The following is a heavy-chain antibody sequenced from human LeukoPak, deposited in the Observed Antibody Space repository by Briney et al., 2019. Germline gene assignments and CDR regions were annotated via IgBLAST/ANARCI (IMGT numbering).Heavy chain of an antibody. D-gene: IGHD6-6*01. CDR2: MYYSGST. CDR1: GGSISSSSYY. Sequence: SETLSLTCTVSGGSISSSSYYWGWIRQPPWKGLEWFGRMYYSGSTYYNPSVKSRVTISVATSKNQFSLKLRSVPAADTAVYYCARRTSLYSSSYRYDYWGQGTLVTVSS. V-gene: IGHV4-39*01. CDR3: ARRTSLYSSSYRYDY. J-gene: IGHJ4*02.